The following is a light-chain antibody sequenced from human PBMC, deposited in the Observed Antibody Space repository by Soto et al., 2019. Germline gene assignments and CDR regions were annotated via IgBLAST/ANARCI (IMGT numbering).Light chain of an antibody. CDR1: SSNIGTNS. V-gene: IGLV1-44*01. J-gene: IGLJ2*01. CDR3: ATWDDSLTGPV. CDR2: TDS. Sequence: QAVVTQSPSASGTPGQRVTISCSGSSSNIGTNSVNWYQQLPGTAPKLLIYTDSQRPSGVPDRFSGSKSGTSASLAISGLQSEDEADYYCATWDDSLTGPVFGGGTKLTVL.